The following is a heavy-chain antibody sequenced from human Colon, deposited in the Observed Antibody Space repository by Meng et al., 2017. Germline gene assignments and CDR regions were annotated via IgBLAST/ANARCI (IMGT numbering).Heavy chain of an antibody. V-gene: IGHV6-1*01. J-gene: IGHJ4*02. CDR1: GDRVSSNPAA. Sequence: QVHLQQPVLGLVKPSQTPSLTCVISGDRVSSNPAAWSWIRQSPSRGLGWLGRTYYRSKWYNDYAVSVKSRISINPDTSKNQFSLRLNSVTPEDTAVYYCASTENHFWGQGTLVTVSS. CDR2: TYYRSKWYN. CDR3: ASTENHF. D-gene: IGHD1-26*01.